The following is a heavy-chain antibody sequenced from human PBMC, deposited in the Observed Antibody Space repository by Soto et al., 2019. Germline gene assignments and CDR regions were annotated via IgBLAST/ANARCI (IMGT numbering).Heavy chain of an antibody. V-gene: IGHV3-15*01. J-gene: IGHJ6*02. Sequence: LRLSCAASGFTFSNAWMSWVRQAPGKGLEWVGRIKSKTDGGTTDYAAPVKGRFTISRDDSKNTLYLQMNSLKTEDTAVYYCTTDSSMFQDYGMDVWGQGTTVTVSS. D-gene: IGHD3-10*02. CDR1: GFTFSNAW. CDR2: IKSKTDGGTT. CDR3: TTDSSMFQDYGMDV.